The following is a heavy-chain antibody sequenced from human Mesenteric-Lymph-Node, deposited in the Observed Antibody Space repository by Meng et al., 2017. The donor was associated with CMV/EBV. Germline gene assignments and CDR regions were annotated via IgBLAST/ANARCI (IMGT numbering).Heavy chain of an antibody. V-gene: IGHV4-34*01. J-gene: IGHJ6*02. CDR2: INHSGST. CDR3: ARRGKGRPDV. Sequence: GSLRLSCAGYGESFSGYYWSWIRQPPGKGLEWIGEINHSGSTNYNPSLKSRVSISVDTSKNQFSLKLSSVTAADTAVYYCARRGKGRPDVWGQGTTVTVSS. D-gene: IGHD1-26*01. CDR1: GESFSGYY.